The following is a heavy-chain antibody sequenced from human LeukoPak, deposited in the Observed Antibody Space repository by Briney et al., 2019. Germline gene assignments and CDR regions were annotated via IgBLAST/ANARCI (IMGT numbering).Heavy chain of an antibody. D-gene: IGHD1-26*01. J-gene: IGHJ4*02. Sequence: SETLSLTCTVSGGSISSYYWSWIRQPPGKGLEWIGYIYYSGSTNYNPSLKSRVTISVDTSKNQFSLKLSSVTAADTAVYYCARVREILCDYWGQGTLVTVSS. V-gene: IGHV4-59*01. CDR3: ARVREILCDY. CDR1: GGSISSYY. CDR2: IYYSGST.